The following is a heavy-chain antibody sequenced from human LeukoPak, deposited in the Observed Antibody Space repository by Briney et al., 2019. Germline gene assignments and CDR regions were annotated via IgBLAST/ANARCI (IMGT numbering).Heavy chain of an antibody. Sequence: GGSLRLSCAASGFTFSSYSMNWVRQAPGKGLEWVSYISSSSSTIYYADSVKGRFTISRDNAKNTLYLQMNNLRAEDTAVYYCAKGFVVLWFGELLSVDYWGQGTLVTVSS. CDR2: ISSSSSTI. V-gene: IGHV3-48*01. D-gene: IGHD3-10*01. CDR1: GFTFSSYS. J-gene: IGHJ4*02. CDR3: AKGFVVLWFGELLSVDY.